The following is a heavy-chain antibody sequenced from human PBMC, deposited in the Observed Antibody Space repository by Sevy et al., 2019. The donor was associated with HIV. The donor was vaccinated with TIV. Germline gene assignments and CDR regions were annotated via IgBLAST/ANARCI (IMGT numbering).Heavy chain of an antibody. V-gene: IGHV3-23*01. CDR3: AKEGFGYNYDSSGNLDY. J-gene: IGHJ4*02. CDR1: GFSFNNYW. Sequence: GSLRLSCAASGFSFNNYWMSWVRQAPGKGLEWVSGISGSGGSTYYADSVKGRFTISRDNSKNTLYLQMTSLGAEDTAVYYCAKEGFGYNYDSSGNLDYWGQGTLVTVSS. CDR2: ISGSGGST. D-gene: IGHD3-22*01.